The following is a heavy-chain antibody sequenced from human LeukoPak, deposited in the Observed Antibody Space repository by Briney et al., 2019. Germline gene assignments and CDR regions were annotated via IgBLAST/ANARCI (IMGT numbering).Heavy chain of an antibody. D-gene: IGHD1-26*01. J-gene: IGHJ4*02. Sequence: SVKVSCTASGGTFSSYAISWVRQAPGQGLEWMGRIIPIFGIANYAQKFQGRVTITADKSTSTAYMELSSLRSEDTAVYYCARGSVIVGATTFDYWGQGTLATVSS. CDR3: ARGSVIVGATTFDY. CDR1: GGTFSSYA. CDR2: IIPIFGIA. V-gene: IGHV1-69*04.